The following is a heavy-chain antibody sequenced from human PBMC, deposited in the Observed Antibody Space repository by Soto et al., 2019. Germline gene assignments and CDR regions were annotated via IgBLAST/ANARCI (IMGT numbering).Heavy chain of an antibody. Sequence: EVQLLESGGGLVKPGGSLRLSCAASGFTFSSYTMNWVRQAPGKGLEWVSFITTGSDYIFYADSVRGRFTVSRDNAQNSLYLEMHSLRAEDTAVYYCARGDGDSDYYYYYMDVWGEGTTVTVSS. V-gene: IGHV3-21*01. J-gene: IGHJ6*03. CDR2: ITTGSDYI. CDR1: GFTFSSYT. CDR3: ARGDGDSDYYYYYMDV. D-gene: IGHD4-17*01.